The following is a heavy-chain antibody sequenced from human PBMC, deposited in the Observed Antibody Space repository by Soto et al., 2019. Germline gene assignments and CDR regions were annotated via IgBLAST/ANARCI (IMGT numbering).Heavy chain of an antibody. Sequence: XSVNVSYQASGYTFISYAIPGVRQAPGQRLEWMGWINAGNGNTKYSQKFQGRVTITRDTSASTAYMELTSLRSEDTAVYYCARELQGLYYFDYWGQGTLVTVSS. J-gene: IGHJ4*02. D-gene: IGHD2-15*01. CDR1: GYTFISYA. CDR2: INAGNGNT. CDR3: ARELQGLYYFDY. V-gene: IGHV1-3*01.